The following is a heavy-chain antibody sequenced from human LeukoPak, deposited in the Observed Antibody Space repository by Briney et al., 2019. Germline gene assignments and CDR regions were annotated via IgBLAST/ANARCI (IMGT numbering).Heavy chain of an antibody. Sequence: GASVKVSCKASGYTFTSYDINWVRQATGQGLEWMGWMNPNSGNTGYAQKFQGRATINRTTSIFTAYMELTSLTSEDTAVYYCARKGPAAYNYYYMDVWGKGTTVTVSS. CDR2: MNPNSGNT. CDR1: GYTFTSYD. V-gene: IGHV1-8*03. CDR3: ARKGPAAYNYYYMDV. J-gene: IGHJ6*03. D-gene: IGHD2-2*01.